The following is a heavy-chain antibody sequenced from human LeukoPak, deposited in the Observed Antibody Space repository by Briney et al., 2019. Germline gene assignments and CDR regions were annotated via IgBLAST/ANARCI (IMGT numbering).Heavy chain of an antibody. CDR3: ARVPSWFRGAFDI. D-gene: IGHD3-10*01. CDR1: GYTFTSYY. CDR2: INPSGGST. J-gene: IGHJ3*02. V-gene: IGHV1-46*01. Sequence: ASVKVSCTASGYTFTSYYMHWVRQAPGQGLEWMGIINPSGGSTSYAQKFQGRVTMTRDTSTSTVYMELSSLRSEDTAVYYCARVPSWFRGAFDIWGQGTMVTVSS.